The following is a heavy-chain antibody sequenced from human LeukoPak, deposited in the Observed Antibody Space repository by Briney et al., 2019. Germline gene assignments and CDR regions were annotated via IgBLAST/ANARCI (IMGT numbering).Heavy chain of an antibody. Sequence: GGSLRLSCAASGFTFSSYGMTWVRQAPGKGLEWVSSISSSSSYIYYADSVKGRFTISRDNAKNSLYLQMNSLRAEDTAVYYCARSKQWLVLPVSSWFDPWGQGTLVTVSS. CDR1: GFTFSSYG. V-gene: IGHV3-21*01. J-gene: IGHJ5*02. CDR3: ARSKQWLVLPVSSWFDP. CDR2: ISSSSSYI. D-gene: IGHD6-19*01.